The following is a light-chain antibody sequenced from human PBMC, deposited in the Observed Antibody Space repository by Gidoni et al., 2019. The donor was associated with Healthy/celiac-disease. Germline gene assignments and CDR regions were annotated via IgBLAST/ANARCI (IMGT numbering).Light chain of an antibody. J-gene: IGLJ2*01. Sequence: QSALTQPPSASGSPGQSVTISCTGTSSDVGGYNYVSWYQQHPGKAPKLMIYEVSKRPSGVPELQAEDEADYYCSSYAGSNNLVFGGGTKLTVL. CDR2: EVS. V-gene: IGLV2-8*01. CDR3: SSYAGSNNLV. CDR1: SSDVGGYNY.